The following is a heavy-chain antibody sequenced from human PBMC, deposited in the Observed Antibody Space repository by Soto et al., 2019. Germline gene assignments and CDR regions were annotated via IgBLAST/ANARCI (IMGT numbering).Heavy chain of an antibody. V-gene: IGHV4-39*06. J-gene: IGHJ6*02. CDR1: GGSISSSSYY. CDR2: IYYSGST. D-gene: IGHD2-15*01. Sequence: SETLSLTCTVSGGSISSSSYYWGWIRQPPGKGLEWIGSIYYSGSTYYNPSLKSRVTISVDTSKNQFPLKLTSVTAADTAVYYCARGLNIVGRNYYYGMDVWGQGTTVTVSS. CDR3: ARGLNIVGRNYYYGMDV.